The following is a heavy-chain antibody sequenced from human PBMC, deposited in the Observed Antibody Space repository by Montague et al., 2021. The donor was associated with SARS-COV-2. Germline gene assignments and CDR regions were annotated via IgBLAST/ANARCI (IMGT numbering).Heavy chain of an antibody. CDR1: GGSISSHY. CDR2: INHSGST. Sequence: SETLSLTCTVSGGSISSHYWSWIRQPPGKGLEWIGEINHSGSTNYNPSLKSRVTISVDTSKNQFSLKLSSVTAADTAVYYCARARQDVVVPALGIGAYYYYYYMDVWGKGTTVTVSS. V-gene: IGHV4-34*01. J-gene: IGHJ6*03. CDR3: ARARQDVVVPALGIGAYYYYYYMDV. D-gene: IGHD2-2*01.